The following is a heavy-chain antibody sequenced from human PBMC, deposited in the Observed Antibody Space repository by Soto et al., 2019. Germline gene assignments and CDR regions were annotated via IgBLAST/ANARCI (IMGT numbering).Heavy chain of an antibody. Sequence: ASVKVSCKASGYTFTSYAMHWVRQAPGQRLEWMGWINTGNGNTQYLQKLQGRVTITRDTSASTAYMELSSLSSEDTAVYYCARLKAASAYYAMDVWGKGTTVTVSS. J-gene: IGHJ6*04. CDR3: ARLKAASAYYAMDV. CDR1: GYTFTSYA. D-gene: IGHD6-13*01. V-gene: IGHV1-3*04. CDR2: INTGNGNT.